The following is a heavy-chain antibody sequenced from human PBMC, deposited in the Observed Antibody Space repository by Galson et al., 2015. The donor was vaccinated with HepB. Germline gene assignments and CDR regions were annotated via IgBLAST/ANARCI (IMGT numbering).Heavy chain of an antibody. V-gene: IGHV4-31*03. CDR1: GGSISSGGYY. J-gene: IGHJ4*02. CDR3: ARAEDFWSGDGLSPGFDY. CDR2: IYYSGST. Sequence: TLSLTCTVSGGSISSGGYYWSWIRQHPGKGLEWIGYIYYSGSTYYNPSLKSRVTISVDTSKNQFSLKLSSVTAADTAVYYCARAEDFWSGDGLSPGFDYWGQGTLVTVSS. D-gene: IGHD3-3*01.